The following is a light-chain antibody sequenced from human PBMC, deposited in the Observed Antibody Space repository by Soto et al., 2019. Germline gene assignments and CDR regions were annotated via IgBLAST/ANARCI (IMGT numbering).Light chain of an antibody. J-gene: IGLJ2*01. CDR2: EVS. CDR3: SSYTTSSTVV. CDR1: SSDVGAYGY. Sequence: QSVLTQPASVSGSPGQSITISCTGTSSDVGAYGYVSWYQQHPGKAPKLMIYEVSYRPSGVSNRFSGSKSGNAASLTISGLQAEDEADYYSSSYTTSSTVVFGGGTKLTVL. V-gene: IGLV2-14*01.